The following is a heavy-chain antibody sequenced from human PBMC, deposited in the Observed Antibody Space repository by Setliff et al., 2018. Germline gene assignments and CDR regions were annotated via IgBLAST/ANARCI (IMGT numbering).Heavy chain of an antibody. D-gene: IGHD3-3*01. CDR3: ARVFTILGVGAYYFDS. CDR1: EFIFTNYW. J-gene: IGHJ4*02. Sequence: GSLRLSCAASEFIFTNYWMSWVRQAPGKGLEWVANINQDGSEIYSVDSVKGRFTFSRDNAKNSLYLQMNSLRAEDTAVYYCARVFTILGVGAYYFDSWGQGTLVTVSS. V-gene: IGHV3-7*01. CDR2: INQDGSEI.